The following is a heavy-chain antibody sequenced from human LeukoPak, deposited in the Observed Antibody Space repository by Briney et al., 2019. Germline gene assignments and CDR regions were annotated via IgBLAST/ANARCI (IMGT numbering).Heavy chain of an antibody. J-gene: IGHJ4*02. CDR2: IKQDGTEK. V-gene: IGHV3-7*01. CDR1: GFTFSSCW. Sequence: QSGGSLRLSCAASGFTFSSCWMSWVRQAPGKGLEWVANIKQDGTEKYYVDSVKGRFTISRDNARNSLYLQMNSLRAEDTAVYYCARDWPSSGWSDYWGQGTLVTVSS. CDR3: ARDWPSSGWSDY. D-gene: IGHD6-19*01.